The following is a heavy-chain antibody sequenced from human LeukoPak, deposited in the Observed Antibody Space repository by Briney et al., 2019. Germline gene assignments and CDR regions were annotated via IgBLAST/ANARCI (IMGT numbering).Heavy chain of an antibody. CDR3: ARDLYDILTGYYKGYYFDY. CDR1: GYTFTSYA. J-gene: IGHJ4*02. Sequence: GASVKVSCKASGYTFTSYAMNWVRQAPGQGLEWMGWINTNTGNPTYAQGFTGRFVFSLDTSVSTAYLQISSLKAEDTAVYYCARDLYDILTGYYKGYYFDYWGQGTLVTVSS. D-gene: IGHD3-9*01. V-gene: IGHV7-4-1*02. CDR2: INTNTGNP.